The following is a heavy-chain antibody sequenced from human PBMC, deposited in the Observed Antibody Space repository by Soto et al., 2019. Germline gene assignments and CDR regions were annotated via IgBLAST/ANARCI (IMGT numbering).Heavy chain of an antibody. Sequence: SGTLSLTCPVSGGSISSYYGIWLRKTPGKGLEWIGYIYYSGSTNYNPSLKSRVTISVDTSKNQFSLKLSSVTAADTAVYYCARASPKPAYDSSGYLLDYWGQGTLVTVPQ. V-gene: IGHV4-59*01. CDR1: GGSISSYY. J-gene: IGHJ4*02. D-gene: IGHD3-22*01. CDR2: IYYSGST. CDR3: ARASPKPAYDSSGYLLDY.